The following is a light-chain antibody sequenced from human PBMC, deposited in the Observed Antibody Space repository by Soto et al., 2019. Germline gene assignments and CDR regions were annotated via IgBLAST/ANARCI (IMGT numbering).Light chain of an antibody. J-gene: IGKJ5*01. V-gene: IGKV1-13*02. Sequence: AIQLTQSPSSLSASVGDRVTITCRASQGISSALAWYQQKPGKAPKLLIYDASSLESGVPSRFSGSGSGTDFTLTISSLQPEDFATYYCQQFNSYPITFGQGPRLEIK. CDR2: DAS. CDR3: QQFNSYPIT. CDR1: QGISSA.